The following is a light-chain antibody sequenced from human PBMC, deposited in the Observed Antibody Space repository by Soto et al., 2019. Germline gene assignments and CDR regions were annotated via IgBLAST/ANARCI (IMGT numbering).Light chain of an antibody. CDR1: QSVLYSSNNKNY. J-gene: IGKJ4*01. Sequence: DIVMTQSPDSLAVSLGERATINCKSSQSVLYSSNNKNYLAWYQQKPGQPPKLLIYWASTRESGVPDRFSGSGSGTDFTLTSSSMQAEDVAVYYCQQYYSTPLNFGGGTKVEIK. CDR2: WAS. V-gene: IGKV4-1*01. CDR3: QQYYSTPLN.